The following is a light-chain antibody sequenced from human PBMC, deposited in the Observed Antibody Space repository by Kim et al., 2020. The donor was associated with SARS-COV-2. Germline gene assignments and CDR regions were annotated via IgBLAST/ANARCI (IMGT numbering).Light chain of an antibody. J-gene: IGLJ3*02. CDR1: SNEVAQED. Sequence: QTAALTWTGTSNEVAQEDDVWLQQHQAHPPKHLSNMATTRPSGISEGLSASRSGNTASLTITGLQPADEADYYCSAWDSSLSAWVFGGGTQLTVL. V-gene: IGLV10-54*01. CDR3: SAWDSSLSAWV. CDR2: MAT.